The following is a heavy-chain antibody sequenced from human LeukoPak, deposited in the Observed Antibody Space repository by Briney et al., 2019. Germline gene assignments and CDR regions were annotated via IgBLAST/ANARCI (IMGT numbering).Heavy chain of an antibody. CDR2: IYPGVSDT. CDR1: AYTFISYYL. CDR3: AKNDYCGSGSYSD. J-gene: IGHJ4*02. Sequence: GESLDICNKGAYTFISYYLHWGGHHMPGKGLEWMGIIYPGVSDTRYNPSFQGRVTISADKSISTAYLQWSSLKASDTAMYYCAKNDYCGSGSYSDWGQGTMVTVSS. V-gene: IGHV5-51*07. D-gene: IGHD3-10*01.